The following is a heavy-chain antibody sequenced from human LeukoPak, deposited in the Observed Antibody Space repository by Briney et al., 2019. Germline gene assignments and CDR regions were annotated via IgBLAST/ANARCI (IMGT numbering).Heavy chain of an antibody. CDR1: GFTFSSYD. Sequence: PGGSLRLSCAASGFTFSSYDMHWVRQAPGKGLEWVSGIGTAGDEYYRDFEKDRFTISRENAKNSFYLQMSSLKAGDTAVYFCARGWGGYARSWGALDYWGQGALVTVSS. CDR3: ARGWGGYARSWGALDY. D-gene: IGHD6-13*01. J-gene: IGHJ4*02. CDR2: IGTAGDE. V-gene: IGHV3-13*01.